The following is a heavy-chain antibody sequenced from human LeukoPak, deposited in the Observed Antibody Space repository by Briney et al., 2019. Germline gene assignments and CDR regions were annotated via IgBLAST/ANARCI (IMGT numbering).Heavy chain of an antibody. CDR3: ARDFRGSYDY. Sequence: GRSLRLSCAASGFTFSSYAMHWVRQAPGKGLEYVSVISSNGGSTYYANSVKGRFTISRDNSKNTLYLQMGSLRAEDMAVYYCARDFRGSYDYWGQGTLVTVSS. CDR2: ISSNGGST. V-gene: IGHV3-64*01. CDR1: GFTFSSYA. D-gene: IGHD1-26*01. J-gene: IGHJ4*02.